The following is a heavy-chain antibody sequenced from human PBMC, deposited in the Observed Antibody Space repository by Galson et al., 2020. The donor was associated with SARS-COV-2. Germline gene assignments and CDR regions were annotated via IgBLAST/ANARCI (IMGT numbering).Heavy chain of an antibody. D-gene: IGHD3-22*01. J-gene: IGHJ4*02. CDR2: IYYSGST. V-gene: IGHV4-31*03. Sequence: SETLSLTCTVSGGSISSGGYYWSWIRQHPGKGLEWIGYIYYSGSTYYNPSLKSRVTISVDTSKNQFSLKLSSGTAADTAVYYCARAHYDSSGYGGFDYWGQGTLVTVSS. CDR1: GGSISSGGYY. CDR3: ARAHYDSSGYGGFDY.